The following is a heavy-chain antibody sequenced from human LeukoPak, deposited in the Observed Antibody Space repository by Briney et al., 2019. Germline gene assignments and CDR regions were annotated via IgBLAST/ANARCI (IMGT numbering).Heavy chain of an antibody. CDR2: FYSPGST. Sequence: PGGSLRLSCAASGFTVTTKSMAWVRQAPGRGLEWVSVFYSPGSTYYADSVHGRFTISRDTSLNTLFLQMNSLRVEDTAVYYCASARESCIGSSCYESFHHWGQGTPLTVSS. CDR3: ASARESCIGSSCYESFHH. V-gene: IGHV3-53*01. D-gene: IGHD2-2*01. J-gene: IGHJ1*01. CDR1: GFTVTTKS.